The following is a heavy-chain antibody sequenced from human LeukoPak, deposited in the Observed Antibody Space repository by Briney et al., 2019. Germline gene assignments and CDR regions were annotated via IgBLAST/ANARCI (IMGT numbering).Heavy chain of an antibody. CDR1: GFTVSSDY. CDR2: IYRTGDT. V-gene: IGHV3-53*01. CDR3: ARLLNPT. J-gene: IGHJ5*02. D-gene: IGHD2/OR15-2a*01. Sequence: GGSLRLSCAASGFTVSSDYMSWVRQAPGRGLEWVSVIYRTGDTHYADSVKGRFTISRDNSNNTLYLQMNSLRAEDTAVYYCARLLNPTWGQGTLVTVSS.